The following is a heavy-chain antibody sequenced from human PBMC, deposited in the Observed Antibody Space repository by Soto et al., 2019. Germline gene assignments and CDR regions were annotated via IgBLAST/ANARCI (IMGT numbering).Heavy chain of an antibody. CDR2: ISYDGSNK. Sequence: GGSVRLSCAASGFTFSSYAMHWVRQAPGKGLEWVAVISYDGSNKYYADSVKGRFTISRDNSKNTLYLQMNSLRAEDTAVYYCARESALEWLLASFYYYYGMDVWGQGTRSPSP. CDR3: ARESALEWLLASFYYYYGMDV. D-gene: IGHD3-3*01. J-gene: IGHJ6*02. CDR1: GFTFSSYA. V-gene: IGHV3-30-3*01.